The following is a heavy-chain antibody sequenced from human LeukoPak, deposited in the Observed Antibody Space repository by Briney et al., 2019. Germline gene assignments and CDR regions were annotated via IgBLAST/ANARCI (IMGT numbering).Heavy chain of an antibody. CDR1: GGSISSGSYY. CDR2: IYTGGGT. V-gene: IGHV4-61*02. Sequence: MSSETLSLTCTVSGGSISSGSYYWSWIRQPAGKGLEWIGRIYTGGGTNYNPSLKSRVTISVDTSKNQFSLKLSSVTAADTAVYYCARGPSGYHNTGGQGTLVTVSS. D-gene: IGHD5-12*01. CDR3: ARGPSGYHNT. J-gene: IGHJ4*02.